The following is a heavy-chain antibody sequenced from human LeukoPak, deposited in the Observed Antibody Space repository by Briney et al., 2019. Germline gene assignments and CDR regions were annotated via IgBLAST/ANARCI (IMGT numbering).Heavy chain of an antibody. D-gene: IGHD6-13*01. CDR2: IYYSGST. Sequence: SETLSLTCAVYGGSFSGYYWSWIRQPPGKGLEWIGYIYYSGSTNYNPSLKSRVTISVDTSKNQFSLKLSSVTAADTAVYYCARHVALGSSSWYPSPYYYYYYMDVWGKGTTVTISS. J-gene: IGHJ6*03. CDR3: ARHVALGSSSWYPSPYYYYYYMDV. V-gene: IGHV4-59*08. CDR1: GGSFSGYY.